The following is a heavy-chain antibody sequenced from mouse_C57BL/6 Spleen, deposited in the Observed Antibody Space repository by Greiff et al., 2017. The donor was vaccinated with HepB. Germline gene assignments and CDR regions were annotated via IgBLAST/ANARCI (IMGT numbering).Heavy chain of an antibody. Sequence: VKLVESGAELARPGASVKLSCKASGYTFTSYGISWVKQRTGQGLEWIGEIYPRSGNTYYNEKFKGKATLTADKSSSTAYMELRSLTSEDSAVYFCAKANWDVGFAYWGQGTLVTVSA. J-gene: IGHJ3*01. CDR2: IYPRSGNT. CDR1: GYTFTSYG. D-gene: IGHD4-1*01. V-gene: IGHV1-81*01. CDR3: AKANWDVGFAY.